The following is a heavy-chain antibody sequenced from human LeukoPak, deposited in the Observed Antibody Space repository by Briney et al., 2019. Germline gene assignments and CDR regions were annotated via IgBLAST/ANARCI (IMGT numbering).Heavy chain of an antibody. CDR3: AILDYSGSLYWFGP. Sequence: SETLSLTCPLYGGSFSSYYWSWIRQPPEKGLEWIGEINRSGSTNYNPSLKSRVTISVDTSKNQFSLKMSSVTAADTAVYYCAILDYSGSLYWFGPWGQGTLVTVSS. J-gene: IGHJ5*02. CDR2: INRSGST. CDR1: GGSFSSYY. D-gene: IGHD4-11*01. V-gene: IGHV4-34*01.